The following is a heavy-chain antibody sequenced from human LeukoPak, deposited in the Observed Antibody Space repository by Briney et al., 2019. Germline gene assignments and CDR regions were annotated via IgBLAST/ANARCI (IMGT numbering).Heavy chain of an antibody. CDR1: GFTVSSNY. CDR2: ILGSGDT. V-gene: IGHV3-66*01. D-gene: IGHD4-17*01. Sequence: KSGGSLRLSCAASGFTVSSNYMSWVRQAPGKGLEWVSLILGSGDTRYADSVKGRFTISRDNFKNTVYLQMNSLRADDTAAYYCAKSPGYGDYIGYYFDYWGQGTLVTVSS. J-gene: IGHJ4*02. CDR3: AKSPGYGDYIGYYFDY.